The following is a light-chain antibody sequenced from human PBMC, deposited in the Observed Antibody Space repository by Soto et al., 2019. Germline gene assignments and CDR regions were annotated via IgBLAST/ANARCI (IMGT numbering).Light chain of an antibody. CDR1: SRDVGGYNY. J-gene: IGLJ1*01. Sequence: ALTQPASVSGSPGQSITISCTGTSRDVGGYNYVSWYQQRPGKAPKLMIYNVNNRPSGVSDRFSGSKSGNTASLTISGLQAEDEADYYCNSYSNSTTLYVFGTGTKVTVL. CDR3: NSYSNSTTLYV. CDR2: NVN. V-gene: IGLV2-14*01.